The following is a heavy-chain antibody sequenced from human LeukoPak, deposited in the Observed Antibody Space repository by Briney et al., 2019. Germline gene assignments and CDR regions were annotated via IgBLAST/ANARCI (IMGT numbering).Heavy chain of an antibody. CDR3: ARARRNTNRYYMDV. Sequence: PGGSLRLSCAASGFTFSSYSMNWVRQAPGEGLEWVSYISSSSSTIYYADSVKGRFTISRDNAKNSLYLQMNSLRAEDTAVYYCARARRNTNRYYMDVWGKGTPVTVSS. CDR1: GFTFSSYS. J-gene: IGHJ6*03. V-gene: IGHV3-48*01. CDR2: ISSSSSTI.